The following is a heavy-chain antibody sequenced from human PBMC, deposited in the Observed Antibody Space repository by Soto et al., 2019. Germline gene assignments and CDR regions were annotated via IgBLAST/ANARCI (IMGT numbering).Heavy chain of an antibody. D-gene: IGHD2-15*01. CDR1: GYTFTSYD. J-gene: IGHJ6*03. Sequence: GASVKVSCKASGYTFTSYDINWVRQATGQGLEWMGWMNPNSGNTGYAQKFQGRVTMTRNTSISTAYMELSSLRSEDTAVYYFAIVVVAATLPYYYYYYYMDVWGKGTTVTVSS. CDR2: MNPNSGNT. CDR3: AIVVVAATLPYYYYYYYMDV. V-gene: IGHV1-8*01.